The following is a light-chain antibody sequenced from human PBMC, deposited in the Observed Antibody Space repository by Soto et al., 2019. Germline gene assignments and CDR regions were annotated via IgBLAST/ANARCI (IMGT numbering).Light chain of an antibody. CDR1: QSLLQSNGYNY. V-gene: IGKV2-28*01. J-gene: IGKJ1*01. Sequence: EIVVTQSPLSLAVTPGEPASISCRSSQSLLQSNGYNYLDWYVQKPGQSPQLLIYLTSIRASGVPDRFSGSGSGTDFALKISRVEAEDVGVYYCMQALQTPPWTFGQGTKVDIK. CDR2: LTS. CDR3: MQALQTPPWT.